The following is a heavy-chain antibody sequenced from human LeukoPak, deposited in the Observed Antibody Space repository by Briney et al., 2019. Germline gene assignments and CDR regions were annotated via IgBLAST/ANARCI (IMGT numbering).Heavy chain of an antibody. D-gene: IGHD2-2*02. J-gene: IGHJ6*03. Sequence: SVKVSCKASGGTLSSYAISWVRQAPGQGLEWMGGIIPIFGTANYAQKFQGRVTITTDESTSTAYMELSSLRSEDTAVYYCARAMGNGYCSSTSCYKGGYYYYYMDVWGKGTTVTVSS. CDR3: ARAMGNGYCSSTSCYKGGYYYYYMDV. V-gene: IGHV1-69*05. CDR2: IIPIFGTA. CDR1: GGTLSSYA.